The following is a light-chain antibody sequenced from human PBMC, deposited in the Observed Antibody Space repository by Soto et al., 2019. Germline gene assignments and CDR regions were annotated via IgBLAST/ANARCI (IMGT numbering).Light chain of an antibody. CDR3: QQYNSYLIT. Sequence: DIPMTPSPSTLSASLGDRVTITCRASQSISSYLAWYQQRPGKAPKLLIFDVSSLHRGVPSRFSGSGSGTEFTLTISSLQPDDFATYYCQQYNSYLITFGQGTRLEIK. J-gene: IGKJ5*01. CDR1: QSISSY. CDR2: DVS. V-gene: IGKV1-5*01.